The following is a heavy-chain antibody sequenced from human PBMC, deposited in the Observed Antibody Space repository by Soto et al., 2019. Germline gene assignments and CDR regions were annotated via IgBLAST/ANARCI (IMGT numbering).Heavy chain of an antibody. CDR3: ARAIAGYSYYFDY. V-gene: IGHV3-53*04. Sequence: GGSLRLSCAASGFTVSSNYMSWVRQAPGKGLEWVSVIYSGGSTYYADSVKGRFTISRHNSKNTLYLQMNSLRAEDTAVYYCARAIAGYSYYFDYWGQGTLVTVSS. D-gene: IGHD3-9*01. CDR1: GFTVSSNY. CDR2: IYSGGST. J-gene: IGHJ4*02.